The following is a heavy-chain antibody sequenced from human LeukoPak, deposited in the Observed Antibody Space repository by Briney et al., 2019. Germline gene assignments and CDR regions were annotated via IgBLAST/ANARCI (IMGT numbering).Heavy chain of an antibody. CDR3: ARKIDDYVWGSYRYMDY. J-gene: IGHJ4*02. CDR1: GFTFSSYS. Sequence: PGGSLRLSCAVSGFTFSSYSMNWVRQAPGKGLEWVSSISSSSSYIYYADSVKGRFTISRDNAKNSLYLQMNSLRAEDTAVYYCARKIDDYVWGSYRYMDYWGQGTLVTVSS. V-gene: IGHV3-21*01. CDR2: ISSSSSYI. D-gene: IGHD3-16*02.